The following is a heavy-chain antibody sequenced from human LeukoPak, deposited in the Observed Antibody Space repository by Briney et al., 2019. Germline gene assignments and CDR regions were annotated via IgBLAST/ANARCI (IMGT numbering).Heavy chain of an antibody. Sequence: ASVKVSCKASGYTFTGYYMHWVRQAPGHGLEWMGWINPNSGGTNYAQKFQGRVTMTRDTSISTAYMELSRLRSDDTAVYYCARDKGELLWSDAFDIWGQGTMVTVSS. CDR1: GYTFTGYY. V-gene: IGHV1-2*02. D-gene: IGHD1-26*01. CDR2: INPNSGGT. CDR3: ARDKGELLWSDAFDI. J-gene: IGHJ3*02.